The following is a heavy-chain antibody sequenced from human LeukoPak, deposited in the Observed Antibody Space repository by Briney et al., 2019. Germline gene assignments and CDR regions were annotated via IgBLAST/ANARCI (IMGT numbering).Heavy chain of an antibody. CDR1: GGTFSSYA. J-gene: IGHJ4*02. CDR3: ARLGIAAAGNGY. Sequence: ASVKVSCKASGGTFSSYAISWVRQAPGQGLEWMGGIIPIFGTANYAQKFQGRVTITTDESTSTAYMELSSLRSEDTAVYYCARLGIAAAGNGYWGQRTLVTVSS. D-gene: IGHD6-13*01. CDR2: IIPIFGTA. V-gene: IGHV1-69*05.